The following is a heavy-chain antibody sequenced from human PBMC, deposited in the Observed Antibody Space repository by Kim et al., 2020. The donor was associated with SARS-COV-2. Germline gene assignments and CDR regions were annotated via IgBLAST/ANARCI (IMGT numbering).Heavy chain of an antibody. J-gene: IGHJ4*02. Sequence: ADSVKGRFTISRDNAKNSLYLQMNSLRAEDTAVYYCARVGWKSKKAYFDYWGQGTLVTVSS. D-gene: IGHD1-1*01. CDR3: ARVGWKSKKAYFDY. V-gene: IGHV3-48*03.